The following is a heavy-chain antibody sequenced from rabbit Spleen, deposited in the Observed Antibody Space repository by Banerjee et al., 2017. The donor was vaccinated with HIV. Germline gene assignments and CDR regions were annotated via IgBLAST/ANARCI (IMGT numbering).Heavy chain of an antibody. CDR2: IYAGTSGST. CDR1: GFSFSSSYY. Sequence: QQQLEESGGGLVKPGGTLTLTCKASGFSFSSSYYMCWVRLAPGKGLEWIACIYAGTSGSTYYASWAKGRFTISKASSTTVTLQMTSLTAADTATYFCARDTGSSFSSYGMDLWGPGTLVTVS. V-gene: IGHV1S45*01. D-gene: IGHD8-1*01. CDR3: ARDTGSSFSSYGMDL. J-gene: IGHJ6*01.